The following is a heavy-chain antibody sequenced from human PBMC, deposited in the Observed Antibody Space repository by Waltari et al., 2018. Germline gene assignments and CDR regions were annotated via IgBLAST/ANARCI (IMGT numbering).Heavy chain of an antibody. CDR2: FDPEDGEP. J-gene: IGHJ6*02. CDR3: ATEGGSGTYGMDV. Sequence: QVQLVQSGSAVKKPGSSVKVSCKVSGYTLTELSMHWVRQAPGKGLEWMGGFDPEDGEPIYAHKFQGRVTMTEDTSTDTAYMELSSLRSEDTAVYYCATEGGSGTYGMDVWGQVTTVTVSS. D-gene: IGHD3-10*01. V-gene: IGHV1-24*01. CDR1: GYTLTELS.